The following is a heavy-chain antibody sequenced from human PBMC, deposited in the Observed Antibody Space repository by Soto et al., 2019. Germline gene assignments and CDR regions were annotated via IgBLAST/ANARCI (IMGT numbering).Heavy chain of an antibody. Sequence: VKVSCKASGGTFSSYAISWVRQAPGQGLEWMGGIIPIFGTANYAQKFQGRVTITADKSTSTAYMELSSLRSEDTAVYYCARDKGITGTTYYFDYWGQGTLVTVSS. V-gene: IGHV1-69*06. CDR3: ARDKGITGTTYYFDY. CDR2: IIPIFGTA. D-gene: IGHD1-7*01. CDR1: GGTFSSYA. J-gene: IGHJ4*02.